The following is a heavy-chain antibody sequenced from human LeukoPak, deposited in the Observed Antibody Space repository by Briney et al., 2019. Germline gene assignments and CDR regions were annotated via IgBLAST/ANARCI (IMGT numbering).Heavy chain of an antibody. D-gene: IGHD3-22*01. V-gene: IGHV4-34*01. CDR1: GGSFGGYY. CDR3: AHFDSSGGPDY. CDR2: INHSGST. Sequence: PSETLSLTCAVYGGSFGGYYWSWIRQPPGKGLEWIGEINHSGSTNYNPSLKSRVTISVDTSKNQFSLELSSVTAADTAVYYCAHFDSSGGPDYWGQGTLVTVSS. J-gene: IGHJ4*02.